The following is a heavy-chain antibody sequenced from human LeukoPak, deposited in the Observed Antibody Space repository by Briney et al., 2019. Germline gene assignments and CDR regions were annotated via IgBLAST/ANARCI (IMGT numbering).Heavy chain of an antibody. CDR2: ISGGGGST. Sequence: GGSLRLSCAASEFTFSNYAMNWVRQAPGKGLEWVSGISGGGGSTYYADSVKGRFTISRYNSKNTLYLQMDSLRAEDTALYYCAKGSGINHYHWIDPWGQGTLVTVSS. J-gene: IGHJ5*02. D-gene: IGHD1-14*01. V-gene: IGHV3-23*01. CDR3: AKGSGINHYHWIDP. CDR1: EFTFSNYA.